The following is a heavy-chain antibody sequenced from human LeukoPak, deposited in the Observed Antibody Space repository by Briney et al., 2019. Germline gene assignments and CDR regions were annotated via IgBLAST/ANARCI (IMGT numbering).Heavy chain of an antibody. J-gene: IGHJ4*02. V-gene: IGHV4-39*01. D-gene: IGHD4/OR15-4a*01. CDR3: ARHVQGGLTENDY. Sequence: SETLSLTCTVSGGSINFTPYYWGWIRQPPGKGLEWIGSIYYSGSTYYNPSLKSRVTISVDTSKNQFSLNLNSVTAADTAVYYCARHVQGGLTENDYWGQGTLVTVSS. CDR1: GGSINFTPYY. CDR2: IYYSGST.